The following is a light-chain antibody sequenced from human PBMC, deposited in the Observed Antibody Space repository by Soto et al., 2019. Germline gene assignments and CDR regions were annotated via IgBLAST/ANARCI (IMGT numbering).Light chain of an antibody. J-gene: IGKJ3*01. Sequence: EIVLTQSPGTLSLSPGERATLSCRASQSVSNNYLAWYQQKPGQAPRLLIYGASNRATGIPDRFSGSGSGTDFTLTISSLEPEDFAVYYRQPRSNWPQFTFXPRTKVNIK. CDR1: QSVSNNY. CDR3: QPRSNWPQFT. V-gene: IGKV3D-20*02. CDR2: GAS.